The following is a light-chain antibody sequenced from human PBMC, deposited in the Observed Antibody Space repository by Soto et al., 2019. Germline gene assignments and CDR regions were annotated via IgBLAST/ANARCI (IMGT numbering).Light chain of an antibody. CDR2: DVS. J-gene: IGLJ1*01. V-gene: IGLV2-14*01. CDR3: SSYTSTRVV. CDR1: SSDVGGYNY. Sequence: SVLTQPASVCGSPGQSITISCTGTSSDVGGYNYVSWYQQHPGKAPKLMIYDVSNRPSGVSNRFSGSKSGNTASLTISGLQAEDEADYYCSSYTSTRVVFGTGTKVTV.